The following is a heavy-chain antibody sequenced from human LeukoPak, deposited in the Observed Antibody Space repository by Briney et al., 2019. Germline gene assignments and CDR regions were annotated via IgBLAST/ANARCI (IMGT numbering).Heavy chain of an antibody. CDR1: GFTFGSYG. Sequence: GGSLRLSCAASGFTFGSYGMHWVRQAPGKGLEWVAVIWYDGSNKYYADSVKGRFTISRDNSKNTLYLQMNSLRAEDTAVYYCAKSLGDGVNGNYYFDYWGQGTLVTVSS. J-gene: IGHJ4*02. CDR2: IWYDGSNK. D-gene: IGHD2-21*01. CDR3: AKSLGDGVNGNYYFDY. V-gene: IGHV3-33*06.